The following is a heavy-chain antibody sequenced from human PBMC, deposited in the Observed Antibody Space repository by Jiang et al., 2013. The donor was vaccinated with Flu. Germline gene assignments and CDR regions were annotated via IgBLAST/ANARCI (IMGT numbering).Heavy chain of an antibody. CDR2: IKQDGSEK. CDR3: ARVAHYNWRGCFDP. Sequence: QLLESGGGLVQPGGSLRLSCAASGFTFNRYWMSWVRQAPGRGLEWVANIKQDGSEKYSVDSVEGRFTISRDNAKNSLYLQMSSLRAEDTAVYYCARVAHYNWRGCFDPWGQGTLVTVSS. V-gene: IGHV3-7*03. CDR1: GFTFNRYW. D-gene: IGHD1-20*01. J-gene: IGHJ5*02.